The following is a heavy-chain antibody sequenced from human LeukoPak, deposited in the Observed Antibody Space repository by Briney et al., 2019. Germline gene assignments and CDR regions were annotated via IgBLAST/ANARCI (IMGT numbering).Heavy chain of an antibody. Sequence: SQTLSLTCTVSGGSISSGGYYWNWIRRHPGKGLEWIGYIHYSGNTYYNPSLRSRLTISVDTSNNQFSLKLSSVTAADTAVYYCARDRRDTYYYYGMDVWGQGTTVTVSS. CDR2: IHYSGNT. V-gene: IGHV4-31*03. CDR1: GGSISSGGYY. D-gene: IGHD5-18*01. CDR3: ARDRRDTYYYYGMDV. J-gene: IGHJ6*02.